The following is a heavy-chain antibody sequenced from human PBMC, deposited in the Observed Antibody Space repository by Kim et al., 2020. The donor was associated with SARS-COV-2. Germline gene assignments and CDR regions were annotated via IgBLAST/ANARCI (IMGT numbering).Heavy chain of an antibody. CDR2: ISYDGSNK. CDR1: GFTFSSYA. D-gene: IGHD6-19*01. J-gene: IGHJ6*02. V-gene: IGHV3-30*04. CDR3: ARGGWYARPQYYYYGMDV. Sequence: GGSLRLSCAASGFTFSSYAMHWVRQAPGKGLEWVAVISYDGSNKYYPDSVKGRFTISRDNSKNTLYLQMNSLRAEDTAVYYCARGGWYARPQYYYYGMDVWGQGTTVTVSS.